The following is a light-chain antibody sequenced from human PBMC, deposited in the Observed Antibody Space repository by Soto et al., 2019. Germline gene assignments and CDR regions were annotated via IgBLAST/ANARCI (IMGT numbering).Light chain of an antibody. CDR2: EVS. Sequence: QSALTQPPSASGSPGQSVTISCTGTSSDVGGYNYVSWYQQHPGKAPKLMIYEVSKRPTGVPDRFSGSKSGNTASLTGSGLQAEDEADYYCSSYAGSNSFLNVVFGGGSKLTVL. CDR3: SSYAGSNSFLNVV. J-gene: IGLJ2*01. CDR1: SSDVGGYNY. V-gene: IGLV2-8*01.